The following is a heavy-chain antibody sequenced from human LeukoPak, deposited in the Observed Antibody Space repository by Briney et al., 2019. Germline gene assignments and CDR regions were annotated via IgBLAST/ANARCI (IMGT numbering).Heavy chain of an antibody. CDR3: ASSGWSAVLRYFDWSRPSLDY. D-gene: IGHD3-9*01. CDR1: GGSISSYY. Sequence: SETLSLTCTVSGGSISSYYWSWIRQPAGKGLEWIGRIYTSGSTNYNPSLKSRVTISVDTSKNQFSLKLSSVTAADTAVYYCASSGWSAVLRYFDWSRPSLDYWGQGTLVTVSS. J-gene: IGHJ4*02. CDR2: IYTSGST. V-gene: IGHV4-4*07.